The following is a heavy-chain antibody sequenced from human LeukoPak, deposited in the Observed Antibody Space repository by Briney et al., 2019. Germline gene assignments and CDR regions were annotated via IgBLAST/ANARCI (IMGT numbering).Heavy chain of an antibody. D-gene: IGHD3-22*01. CDR3: ARARITMIGGGFDP. J-gene: IGHJ5*02. V-gene: IGHV4-61*01. CDR1: GGFITSSTYY. Sequence: SETLSLTCTVSGGFITSSTYYWSWIRQPPGKGLEWIGYIYYSGSTNYNPSLKSRVTISVDTSKNQFSLKLSSVTAADTAVYYCARARITMIGGGFDPWGQGTLVTVSS. CDR2: IYYSGST.